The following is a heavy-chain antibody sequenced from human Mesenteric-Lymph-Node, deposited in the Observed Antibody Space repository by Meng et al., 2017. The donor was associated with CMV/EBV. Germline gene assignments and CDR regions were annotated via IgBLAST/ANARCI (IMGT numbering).Heavy chain of an antibody. CDR3: ARSEGFYARALFDP. CDR1: GGSISSYY. V-gene: IGHV4-59*01. J-gene: IGHJ5*02. Sequence: GSLRLSCTVSGGSISSYYWSWIRQPPGKGLEWIGCIYHSGSTNYNPSLKSRVTVSIDTSKKQFSLKLSSVTAADTAVYYCARSEGFYARALFDPWGQGTLVTVSS. CDR2: IYHSGST. D-gene: IGHD3-16*01.